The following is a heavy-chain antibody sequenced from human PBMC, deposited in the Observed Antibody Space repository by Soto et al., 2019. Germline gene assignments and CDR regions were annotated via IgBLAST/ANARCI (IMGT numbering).Heavy chain of an antibody. J-gene: IGHJ4*01. V-gene: IGHV3-33*01. CDR3: ARDRHYYDSSGRPYDY. Sequence: GGSLRLSCAASGFTFSSYGMHWVRQAPGKGLEWVAVIWYDGSNKYYADSVKGRSTISRDNSKNTLYLQMTSLRAEDTAVYYCARDRHYYDSSGRPYDYWGHGTLVTVSS. D-gene: IGHD3-22*01. CDR1: GFTFSSYG. CDR2: IWYDGSNK.